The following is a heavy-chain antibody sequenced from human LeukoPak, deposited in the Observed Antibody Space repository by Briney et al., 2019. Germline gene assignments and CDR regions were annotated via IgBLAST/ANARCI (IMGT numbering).Heavy chain of an antibody. D-gene: IGHD2-15*01. CDR3: ARARQYCSGGSCGTFDY. V-gene: IGHV1-18*01. Sequence: ASVKVSCKASGYTFTSYGISWVRQAPGQGLEWMGWISAYNGNTNYAQKLQGRVTMTTDTSTSTAYMELRSLRSDDTAVYYCARARQYCSGGSCGTFDYWGQGTLVTVSS. J-gene: IGHJ4*02. CDR2: ISAYNGNT. CDR1: GYTFTSYG.